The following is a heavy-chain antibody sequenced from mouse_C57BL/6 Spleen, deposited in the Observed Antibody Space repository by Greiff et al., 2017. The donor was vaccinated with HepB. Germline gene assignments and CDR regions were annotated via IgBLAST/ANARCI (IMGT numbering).Heavy chain of an antibody. CDR2: IYPGDGDT. D-gene: IGHD4-1*01. V-gene: IGHV1-80*01. J-gene: IGHJ2*01. Sequence: VKLQESGAELVKPGASVKISCKASGYAFSSYWMNWVKQRPGKGLEWIGQIYPGDGDTNYNGKFKGKATLTADKSSSTAYMQLSSLTSEDSAVYFCARLGTGTFDYWGQGTTLTVSS. CDR1: GYAFSSYW. CDR3: ARLGTGTFDY.